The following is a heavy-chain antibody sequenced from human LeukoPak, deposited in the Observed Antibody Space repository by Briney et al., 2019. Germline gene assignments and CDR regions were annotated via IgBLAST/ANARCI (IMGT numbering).Heavy chain of an antibody. CDR3: ATYDNWVAGDV. D-gene: IGHD1-20*01. V-gene: IGHV3-23*01. J-gene: IGHJ6*02. Sequence: GGSLRLSCTASGFTFGGYAMTWVRQAPGKGLEWVSSISGGSEDSYYADSVKGRFTISRDNSRSTLYLQMNSLRVEDTAVYYCATYDNWVAGDVWGQGTTVSVSS. CDR2: ISGGSEDS. CDR1: GFTFGGYA.